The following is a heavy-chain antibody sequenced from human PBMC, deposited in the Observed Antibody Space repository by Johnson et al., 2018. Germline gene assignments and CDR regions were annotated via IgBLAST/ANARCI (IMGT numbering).Heavy chain of an antibody. D-gene: IGHD5-18*01. CDR2: ISYDGSNK. J-gene: IGHJ6*03. CDR3: AKAGYRSWDYMDV. V-gene: IGHV3-30*18. CDR1: GFTFSSYG. Sequence: QVQLVQSGGGVVQPGRSLSLSCAASGFTFSSYGMHWVRQAPGKGLEWVAVISYDGSNKYYADSVKGRFTIARENSTTTLYLQMNSLRAEDTAVYYCAKAGYRSWDYMDVWGKGTTVTVSS.